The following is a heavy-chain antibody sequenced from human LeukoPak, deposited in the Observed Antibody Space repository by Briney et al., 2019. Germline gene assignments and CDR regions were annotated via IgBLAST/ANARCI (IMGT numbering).Heavy chain of an antibody. D-gene: IGHD6-19*01. V-gene: IGHV4-59*12. J-gene: IGHJ4*02. CDR3: AGIAVAGQTYYYFDY. CDR1: GGSISSYY. Sequence: SETLSLTCTVSGGSISSYYWSWIRQTPGKGLEWIGYIYYSGSTNYKPSLKSRVTMSVDTSKNQFSLKLSSVTAADTAVYYCAGIAVAGQTYYYFDYWGQGTLVTVSS. CDR2: IYYSGST.